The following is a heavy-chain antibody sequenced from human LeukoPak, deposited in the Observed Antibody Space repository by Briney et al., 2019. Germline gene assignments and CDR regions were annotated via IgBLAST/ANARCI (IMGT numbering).Heavy chain of an antibody. CDR3: AKVFGPAAIRN. J-gene: IGHJ4*02. CDR1: GFIVSTNY. CDR2: LYSGGTT. V-gene: IGHV3-66*01. D-gene: IGHD2-2*02. Sequence: PGGSLRLSCAASGFIVSTNYMSWVRQAPGKGLEWVSVLYSGGTTYYADSVKGRFTISRDNSKNTLYLQMNSLRAEDTAVYYCAKVFGPAAIRNWGQGTLVTVSS.